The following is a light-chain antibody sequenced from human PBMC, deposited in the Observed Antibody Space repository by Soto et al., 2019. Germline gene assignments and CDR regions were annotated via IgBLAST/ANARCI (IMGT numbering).Light chain of an antibody. Sequence: DIQMTQSPSPLSASVGDRVTITCRASESISSWLAWYQQKLGKAPKLLIYDASSLESGVPSRFSGSGSGTEFTLTISSLQPDDFATYYCQQYKSYWTFGQGTKV. J-gene: IGKJ1*01. CDR1: ESISSW. CDR3: QQYKSYWT. V-gene: IGKV1-5*01. CDR2: DAS.